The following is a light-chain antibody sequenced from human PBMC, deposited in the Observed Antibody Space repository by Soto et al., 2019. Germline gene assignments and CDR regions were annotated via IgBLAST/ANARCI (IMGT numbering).Light chain of an antibody. J-gene: IGKJ1*01. CDR2: DVS. Sequence: DIQTTQSPSSVSASVGDSFTITCRASQSIGDSLAWYQQKPGKAPYLLISDVSSLERGVPSRFSGSGSGTEFTLTISSMQPDDFATFYCQQYNGYSRTVGQGTKGDI. CDR3: QQYNGYSRT. V-gene: IGKV1-5*01. CDR1: QSIGDS.